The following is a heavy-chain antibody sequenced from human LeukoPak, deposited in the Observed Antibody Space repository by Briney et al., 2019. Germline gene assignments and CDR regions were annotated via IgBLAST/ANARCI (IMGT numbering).Heavy chain of an antibody. CDR2: IIPIFGTA. V-gene: IGHV1-69*13. CDR3: ASGPSGYCTNGVRYYFDY. D-gene: IGHD2-8*01. J-gene: IGHJ4*02. CDR1: GGTFSSYA. Sequence: ASVKVSYKASGGTFSSYAISWVRQAPGQGLEWMGGIIPIFGTANYAQKFQGRVTITADDSTSTAYMELSSLRSEDTAVYYCASGPSGYCTNGVRYYFDYWGQGTLVTVSS.